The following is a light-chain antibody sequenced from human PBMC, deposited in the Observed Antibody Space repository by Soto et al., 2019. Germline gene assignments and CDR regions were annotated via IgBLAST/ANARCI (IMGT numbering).Light chain of an antibody. CDR2: YDS. CDR3: QVWDSSSDHAV. J-gene: IGLJ7*01. V-gene: IGLV3-21*04. Sequence: SSELTQPPSVSVAPGKTARITCGGNNIGSKSVHWYQQTPGQAPVLVIYYDSDRPSGIPERFSGSNSGNTATLTISRVEAGDEADYYCQVWDSSSDHAVFGGGTQLTVL. CDR1: NIGSKS.